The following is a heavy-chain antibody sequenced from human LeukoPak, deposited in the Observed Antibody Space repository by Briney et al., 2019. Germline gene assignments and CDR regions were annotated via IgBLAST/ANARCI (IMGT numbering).Heavy chain of an antibody. CDR1: GFTFSSYS. J-gene: IGHJ5*02. Sequence: GGSLRLPCAASGFTFSSYSMNWVRQAPGKGLEWVSSISSSSSYIYYTDSVKGRFTISRDNAKNSLYPQMNSLRAEDTAVYYCARDSYSSAFDPWGQGTLVTVSS. V-gene: IGHV3-21*01. CDR2: ISSSSSYI. D-gene: IGHD6-19*01. CDR3: ARDSYSSAFDP.